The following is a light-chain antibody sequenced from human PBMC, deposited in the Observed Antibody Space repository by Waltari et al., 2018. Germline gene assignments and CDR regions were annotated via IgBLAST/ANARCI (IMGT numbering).Light chain of an antibody. V-gene: IGLV2-8*01. CDR2: DVT. J-gene: IGLJ2*01. CDR3: CSYAGNNTFV. Sequence: QSALTQPPSASGAPGQSVSISCTGASSDIGHYNYVSWYQQHPGKAPRLMIFDVTERPSGVPDRFSGSRSGNTASRTVSGLQAGDEAHYYCCSYAGNNTFVFGGGTKLTVL. CDR1: SSDIGHYNY.